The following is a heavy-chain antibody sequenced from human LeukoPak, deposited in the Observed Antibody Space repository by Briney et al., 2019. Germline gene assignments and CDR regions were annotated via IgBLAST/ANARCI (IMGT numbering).Heavy chain of an antibody. Sequence: VASVKVSCKASGYTFTSYGISWVRQAPGQGLKWMGWISAYNGNTNYAQKLQGRVTMTTDTSTSTAYMELRSLRSDDTAVYYCARYSNSRYGARGYYYGMDVWGQGTTVTVSS. J-gene: IGHJ6*02. CDR2: ISAYNGNT. V-gene: IGHV1-18*01. D-gene: IGHD6-13*01. CDR1: GYTFTSYG. CDR3: ARYSNSRYGARGYYYGMDV.